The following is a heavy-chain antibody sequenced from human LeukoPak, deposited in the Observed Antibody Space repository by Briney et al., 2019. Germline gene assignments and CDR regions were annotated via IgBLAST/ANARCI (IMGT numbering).Heavy chain of an antibody. V-gene: IGHV3-30*04. Sequence: PGGSLRLSCAASGFTFSGYSLHWVRQAPGKGLEWVAVISYDGSNKYYAESVEGRFTISRDNSKNTLYLQMNSLRPEDTAVFYCARDGSSSWYGQDYYYYGMDVWAKGPRLLSP. CDR2: ISYDGSNK. J-gene: IGHJ6*02. D-gene: IGHD6-13*01. CDR3: ARDGSSSWYGQDYYYYGMDV. CDR1: GFTFSGYS.